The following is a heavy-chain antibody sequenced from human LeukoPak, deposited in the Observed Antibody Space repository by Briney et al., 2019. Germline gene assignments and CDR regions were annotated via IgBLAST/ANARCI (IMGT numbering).Heavy chain of an antibody. J-gene: IGHJ4*02. CDR1: GYTFTGYY. CDR2: INPNSGGT. D-gene: IGHD3-10*01. Sequence: VASVKVSCKASGYTFTGYYMHRVRQAPGQGLEWMGRINPNSGGTNYAQKFQGRVTITRDTSISTAYMELSRLRSDDTAVYYCAREWRGVGDYWGQGTLVTVSS. CDR3: AREWRGVGDY. V-gene: IGHV1-2*06.